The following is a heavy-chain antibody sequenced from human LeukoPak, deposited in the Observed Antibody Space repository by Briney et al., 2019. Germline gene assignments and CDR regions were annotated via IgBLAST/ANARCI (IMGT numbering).Heavy chain of an antibody. CDR2: ISGSGST. J-gene: IGHJ4*02. CDR1: GFTFSSYA. Sequence: GGSLRLSCAASGFTFSSYAMSWVRQAPGKGLEWVSTISGSGSTYYADSVKGRFTISRDYSKNTLYLQMNSLRAEDTAVYYCARESESYDSSGSTFGYWGQGTLVTVSS. V-gene: IGHV3-23*01. CDR3: ARESESYDSSGSTFGY. D-gene: IGHD3-22*01.